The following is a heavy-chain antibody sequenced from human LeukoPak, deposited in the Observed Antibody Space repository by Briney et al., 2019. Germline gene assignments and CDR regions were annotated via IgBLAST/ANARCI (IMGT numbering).Heavy chain of an antibody. J-gene: IGHJ3*02. CDR3: ALDSSGWSDDSFDI. CDR2: IYYSGST. CDR1: GASISFYY. Sequence: SETLSLTCTVSGASISFYYWSWIRQPPGKGLEWIGYIYYSGSTKYNPSLKSRVTMSIDTSKNQFSLNLKSVTAADTAVYYCALDSSGWSDDSFDIWGHGTMVTVSS. V-gene: IGHV4-59*01. D-gene: IGHD6-13*01.